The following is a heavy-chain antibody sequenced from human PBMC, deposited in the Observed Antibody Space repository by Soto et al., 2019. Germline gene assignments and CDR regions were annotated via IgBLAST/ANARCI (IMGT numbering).Heavy chain of an antibody. Sequence: SETLSLTCAVYGGSFSGYYWSWIRQPPGKGLEWIGEINHSGSTNYNPSLKSRVTISVDTSKNQFSLKLSSVTAADTAVYYCASPVARTTVTNGVWGQNLMDVWGQGTTVTVSS. CDR1: GGSFSGYY. D-gene: IGHD4-17*01. CDR3: ASPVARTTVTNGVWGQNLMDV. CDR2: INHSGST. J-gene: IGHJ6*02. V-gene: IGHV4-34*01.